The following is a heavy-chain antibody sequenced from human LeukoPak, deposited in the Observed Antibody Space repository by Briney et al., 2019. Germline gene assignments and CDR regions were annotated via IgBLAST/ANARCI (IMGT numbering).Heavy chain of an antibody. D-gene: IGHD5-18*01. CDR1: GGSISSYY. CDR2: ISYSGST. Sequence: SETLSLTCTVSGGSISSYYWSWIRQPPGKGLEWSGYISYSGSTNYNPSLKSRVTISVDTSKNQFSLKLSSVTAADTAVYYCARGVYNYGGHNWFDPWGQGTLVTVSS. V-gene: IGHV4-59*01. CDR3: ARGVYNYGGHNWFDP. J-gene: IGHJ5*02.